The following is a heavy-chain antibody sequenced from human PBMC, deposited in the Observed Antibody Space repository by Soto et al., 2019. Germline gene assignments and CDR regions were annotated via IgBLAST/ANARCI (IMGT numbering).Heavy chain of an antibody. CDR2: INNSGST. V-gene: IGHV4-34*01. CDR1: GGSFSGYY. J-gene: IGHJ2*01. CDR3: ASHLKTTMAVYWYFAL. D-gene: IGHD5-12*01. Sequence: QVHLQQWGAGMLKPSETLSLTCAVYGGSFSGYYWSWSRQPPGKGLEWIGEINNSGSTNFNPSLRSRVSISVDTSKKQVSLKLSSVTASDTCVYSCASHLKTTMAVYWYFALWGRCNRVTVSS.